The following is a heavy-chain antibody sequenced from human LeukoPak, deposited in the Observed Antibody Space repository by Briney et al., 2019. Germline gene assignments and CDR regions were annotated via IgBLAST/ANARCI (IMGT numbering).Heavy chain of an antibody. J-gene: IGHJ4*02. D-gene: IGHD3-22*01. Sequence: GGSLRLSCSASGLTFSTYAMHWVRQAPGKGLEYVSAISSNGGSTYYADSVKGRFTISRDNSKNTLYLQMSSLRAEDTAVHYCVKEDSSGSFDYWGQGTLVTVSS. CDR2: ISSNGGST. V-gene: IGHV3-64D*06. CDR3: VKEDSSGSFDY. CDR1: GLTFSTYA.